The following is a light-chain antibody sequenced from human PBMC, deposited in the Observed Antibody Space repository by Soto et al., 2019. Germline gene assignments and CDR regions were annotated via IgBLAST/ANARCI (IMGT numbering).Light chain of an antibody. Sequence: EIVLTQSAAILSLSPGERATLSCRASQSVSSYLAWYQQKPGQAPRLLIYDASNRATGIPARFSGSGSGTDFTLTISSLEPEDFAVYYCQQRSNWPAFGGGTKVEIK. CDR1: QSVSSY. J-gene: IGKJ4*01. V-gene: IGKV3-11*01. CDR3: QQRSNWPA. CDR2: DAS.